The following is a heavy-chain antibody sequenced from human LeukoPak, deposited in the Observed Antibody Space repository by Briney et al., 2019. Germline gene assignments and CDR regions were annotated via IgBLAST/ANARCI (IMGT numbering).Heavy chain of an antibody. J-gene: IGHJ5*02. D-gene: IGHD3-16*01. V-gene: IGHV3-13*01. CDR3: ARARNGGSFDP. CDR2: IGADGDI. CDR1: GFPFSSHD. Sequence: GGSLRLSCAASGFPFSSHDMHWVRQAPGKTLEWVSVIGADGDIYYSVSVKGRFTISRENAKNSLYLQMNSLRAGDTAVYYCARARNGGSFDPWGQGTLVTVSS.